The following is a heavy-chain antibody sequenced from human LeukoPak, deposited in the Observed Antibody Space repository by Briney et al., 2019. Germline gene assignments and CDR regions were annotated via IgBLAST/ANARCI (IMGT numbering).Heavy chain of an antibody. CDR3: AKATIFGVVDYFDY. J-gene: IGHJ4*02. D-gene: IGHD3-3*01. CDR2: ISDSSDTM. Sequence: GGSLRLSCAASGFTFSYYSMNWVRQAPGKGLGWVSYISDSSDTMYYADSVKGRFTISRDNAKNSLYLQMNSLRAEDTAVYYCAKATIFGVVDYFDYWGQGTLVTVSS. CDR1: GFTFSYYS. V-gene: IGHV3-48*01.